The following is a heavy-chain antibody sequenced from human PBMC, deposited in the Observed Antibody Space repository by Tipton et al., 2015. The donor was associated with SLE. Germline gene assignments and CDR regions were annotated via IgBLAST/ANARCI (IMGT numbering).Heavy chain of an antibody. CDR2: IRGDLES. Sequence: LGHFSLNWVRLAPGKGLEWISYIRGDLESYADSVRGRFIISRDTSKNSLYLQMNNVRAEDTAVYYCVRDLNWSFDHWGQGTLVTVSS. J-gene: IGHJ4*02. CDR1: LGHFS. CDR3: VRDLNWSFDH. V-gene: IGHV3-48*01. D-gene: IGHD1-1*01.